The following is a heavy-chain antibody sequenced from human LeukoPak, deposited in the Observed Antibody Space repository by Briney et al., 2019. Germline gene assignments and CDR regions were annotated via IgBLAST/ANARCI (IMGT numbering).Heavy chain of an antibody. Sequence: GGSLRLSCAASGFTVSSNYMSWVRQAPGKGLEWVSVIYSGVSTYYADSVKGRFTISRDNSKNTLYLQMNSLRAEDTALYYCARDRRYYDSSGYYFHWYFDLWGRGTLVTVSS. V-gene: IGHV3-53*01. CDR3: ARDRRYYDSSGYYFHWYFDL. CDR1: GFTVSSNY. J-gene: IGHJ2*01. D-gene: IGHD3-22*01. CDR2: IYSGVST.